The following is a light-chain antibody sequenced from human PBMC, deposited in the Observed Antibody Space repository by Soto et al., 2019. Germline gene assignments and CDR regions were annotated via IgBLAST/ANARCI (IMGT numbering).Light chain of an antibody. J-gene: IGKJ4*01. Sequence: EIVLTQSPATLSLSPGERATLSCRASQSVRSYLAWYQQKPGQAPSLLIYDASNRATGIPARFSGSGSGTDFTLNISSLEPEDFAVYYCQQRNSWPLTFGGGTKVEIK. V-gene: IGKV3-11*01. CDR3: QQRNSWPLT. CDR2: DAS. CDR1: QSVRSY.